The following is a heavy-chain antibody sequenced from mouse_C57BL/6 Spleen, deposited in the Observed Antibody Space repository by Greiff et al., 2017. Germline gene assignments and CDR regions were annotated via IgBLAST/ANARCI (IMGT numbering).Heavy chain of an antibody. CDR3: ARHGYDLGY. J-gene: IGHJ2*01. D-gene: IGHD2-2*01. CDR1: GFNIKDYY. V-gene: IGHV14-2*01. Sequence: EVQLQQSGAELVKPGASVKLSCTASGFNIKDYYMHWVKQRTEQGLEWIGRIDPVGGETKYAPKFQGKATMTADTASNTAYLQLSSLTSEDTAVYYCARHGYDLGYWGQGTTLTV. CDR2: IDPVGGET.